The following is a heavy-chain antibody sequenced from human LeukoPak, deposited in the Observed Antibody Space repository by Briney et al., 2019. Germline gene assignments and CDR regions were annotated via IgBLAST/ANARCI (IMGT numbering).Heavy chain of an antibody. D-gene: IGHD3-16*02. Sequence: GESLRLSCAASGFTFSSYSMNRVRQAPGKGLEWVSSISSSSSYIYYADSVKGRFTISRDNAKNSLYLQMNSLRAEDTAVYYCARDSLDDYVWGSYREKPLEYWGQGTLVTVSS. V-gene: IGHV3-21*01. J-gene: IGHJ4*02. CDR1: GFTFSSYS. CDR2: ISSSSSYI. CDR3: ARDSLDDYVWGSYREKPLEY.